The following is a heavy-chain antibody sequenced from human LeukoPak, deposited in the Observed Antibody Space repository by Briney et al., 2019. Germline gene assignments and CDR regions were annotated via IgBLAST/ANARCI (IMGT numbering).Heavy chain of an antibody. CDR2: IYHSGST. CDR1: GGSFSGYY. D-gene: IGHD3-22*01. Sequence: SETLSLTCAVYGGSFSGYYWSWIRQPPGKGLEWIGYIYHSGSTYYNPSLKSRVTISVDRSKNQFSLKLSSVTAADTAVYYCASTYYDSSGYERDYWGQGTLVTVSS. V-gene: IGHV4-30-2*01. J-gene: IGHJ4*02. CDR3: ASTYYDSSGYERDY.